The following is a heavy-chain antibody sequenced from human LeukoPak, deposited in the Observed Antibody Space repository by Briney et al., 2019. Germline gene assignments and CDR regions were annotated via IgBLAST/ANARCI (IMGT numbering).Heavy chain of an antibody. CDR3: ARGLRPETIYCSGGSCLFDY. D-gene: IGHD2-15*01. Sequence: ASVKVSCKASEYTFTSYYMHWVRQAPGQGLEWMAIINPSGGTTSYAQKFQGRVTMTRDTSTSTVYMELSSLRSEDTAVYYCARGLRPETIYCSGGSCLFDYWGQGTLVTVSS. J-gene: IGHJ4*02. V-gene: IGHV1-46*01. CDR1: EYTFTSYY. CDR2: INPSGGTT.